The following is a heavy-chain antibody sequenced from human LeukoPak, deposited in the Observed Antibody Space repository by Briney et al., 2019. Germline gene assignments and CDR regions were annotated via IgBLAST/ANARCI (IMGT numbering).Heavy chain of an antibody. D-gene: IGHD3-22*01. V-gene: IGHV4-59*01. Sequence: PSETLSLTCTVSGGSISSYYWSWIRQPPGKGLEWIGYIYYSGSTNYNPSLKSRVTISVDTSKNQFSLKLSSVTAADAAVYYCARGGYDSSGLTEYFQHWGQGTLVTVSS. CDR1: GGSISSYY. J-gene: IGHJ1*01. CDR3: ARGGYDSSGLTEYFQH. CDR2: IYYSGST.